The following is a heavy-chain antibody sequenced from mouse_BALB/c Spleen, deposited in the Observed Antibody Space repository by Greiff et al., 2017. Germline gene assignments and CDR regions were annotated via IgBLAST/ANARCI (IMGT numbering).Heavy chain of an antibody. CDR3: ARSGDYDTGSHFDY. D-gene: IGHD2-4*01. CDR1: GYTFSSYW. Sequence: VQLVESGAELMKPGASVKISCKATGYTFSSYWIEWVKQRPGHGLEWIGEILPGSGSTNYNEKFKGKATFTADTSSNTAYMQLSSLTSEDSAVYYCARSGDYDTGSHFDYWGQGTTLTVSS. CDR2: ILPGSGST. V-gene: IGHV1-9*01. J-gene: IGHJ2*01.